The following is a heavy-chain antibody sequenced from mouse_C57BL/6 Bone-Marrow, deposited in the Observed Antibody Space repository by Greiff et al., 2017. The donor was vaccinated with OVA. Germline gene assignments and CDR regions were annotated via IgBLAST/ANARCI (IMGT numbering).Heavy chain of an antibody. Sequence: ESGPGLVKPSQSLSLTCSVTGYSITSGYYWNWIRQFPGNKLEWMGYISYDGSNNYNPSLKNRISITRDTSKNQFFLKLNSVTTEDTATYYCALMGAPFAYWGQGTLVTVSA. CDR2: ISYDGSN. J-gene: IGHJ3*01. CDR3: ALMGAPFAY. V-gene: IGHV3-6*01. CDR1: GYSITSGYY.